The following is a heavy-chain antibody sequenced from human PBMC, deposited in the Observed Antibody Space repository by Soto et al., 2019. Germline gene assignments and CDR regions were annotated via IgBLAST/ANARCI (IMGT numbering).Heavy chain of an antibody. CDR2: LSGRGTTT. D-gene: IGHD2-2*01. V-gene: IGHV3-48*02. Sequence: VGSLRLSCEASGFSFGSYRMNWVRQAPGKGLECVSFLSGRGTTTYYAASVRGRFTVSRENAKNSLSLEVNSLRDEDTAVYYCARLGYCSSATCKYYFYYYGMDVWGQGTTVTVSS. CDR3: ARLGYCSSATCKYYFYYYGMDV. CDR1: GFSFGSYR. J-gene: IGHJ6*02.